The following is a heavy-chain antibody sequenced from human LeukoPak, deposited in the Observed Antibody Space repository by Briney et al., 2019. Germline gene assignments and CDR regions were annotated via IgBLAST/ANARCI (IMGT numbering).Heavy chain of an antibody. CDR3: ARLVEQLSL. V-gene: IGHV4-38-2*01. CDR1: GYSISSGYY. Sequence: PSETLSLTCAVSGYSISSGYYWGWIRQPPGKGLEWIGSIYHSGSTYYNPSLKSRVTISVDTSKNQFSLKLSSVTAADTAVYYCARLVEQLSLWGRGTLVTVSS. CDR2: IYHSGST. J-gene: IGHJ2*01. D-gene: IGHD6-19*01.